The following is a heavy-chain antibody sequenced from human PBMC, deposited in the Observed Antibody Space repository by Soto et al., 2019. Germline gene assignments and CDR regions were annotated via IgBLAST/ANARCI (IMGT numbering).Heavy chain of an antibody. V-gene: IGHV5-51*03. CDR3: AQPRSSSGNYYGMDV. CDR2: IYPGDSDT. Sequence: EVQLVQSGAEVKKPGESLKISCKGSGYSFTSYWIGWVRQMPGKGLEWMGIIYPGDSDTRYSPSFQGQVTISADKSISTAYPQWGSLKASDTAMYYCAQPRSSSGNYYGMDVWGQGTTVTVSS. D-gene: IGHD6-13*01. J-gene: IGHJ6*02. CDR1: GYSFTSYW.